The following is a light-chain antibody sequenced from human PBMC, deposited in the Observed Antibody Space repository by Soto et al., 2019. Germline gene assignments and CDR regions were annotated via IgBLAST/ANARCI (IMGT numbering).Light chain of an antibody. CDR1: QSVSSN. V-gene: IGKV3-15*01. Sequence: EIVLTQSPVTLSLSPGERAALSCRASQSVSSNFLAWFQQKPGQAPRLLIYGASTRATGIPARFSGSGSGTEFTLTIGSLQSEDFAVYYCQQYNNWPRTFGQGTKLEIK. CDR2: GAS. J-gene: IGKJ2*01. CDR3: QQYNNWPRT.